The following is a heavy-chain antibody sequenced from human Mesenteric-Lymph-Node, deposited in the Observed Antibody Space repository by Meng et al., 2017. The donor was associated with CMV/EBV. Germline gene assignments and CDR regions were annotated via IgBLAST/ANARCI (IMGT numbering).Heavy chain of an antibody. V-gene: IGHV1-2*02. J-gene: IGHJ3*02. CDR1: GYTFTGYY. CDR2: INPNSGGT. CDR3: AREPIAVAGSTGAFDI. Sequence: ASVTVSCKASGYTFTGYYMHWVRQAPGQGLEWMGWINPNSGGTNYAQKLQGRVTMTRDTSISTAYMELSRLRSDDTAVYYCAREPIAVAGSTGAFDIWGQGTMVTVSS. D-gene: IGHD6-19*01.